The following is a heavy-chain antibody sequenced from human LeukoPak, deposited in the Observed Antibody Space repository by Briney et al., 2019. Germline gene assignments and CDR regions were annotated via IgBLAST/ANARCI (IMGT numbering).Heavy chain of an antibody. CDR1: GFIFSNYG. Sequence: GGSLRLSCAASGFIFSNYGMHWVRQAPGKGPEWVAFIRYDGSDKYYVDSVKDRFTISRDNSKNTLYLQMNSLRAEDTAVYYCAKGLIVPAASFDYWGQGTLVTVSS. J-gene: IGHJ4*02. CDR3: AKGLIVPAASFDY. CDR2: IRYDGSDK. D-gene: IGHD2-2*01. V-gene: IGHV3-30*02.